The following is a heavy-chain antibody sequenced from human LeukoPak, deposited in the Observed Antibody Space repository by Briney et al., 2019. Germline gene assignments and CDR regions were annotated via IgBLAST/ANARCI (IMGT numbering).Heavy chain of an antibody. Sequence: SETLSLTCTVSGDSISSSSSYWGWIRQPPGKGLEWIGSIYYSGSTYYNTSLKSRVTISVDTSKNQFSLKLNSVTAADTAVYFCARESLWFGELLWGQGTLVTVSS. CDR2: IYYSGST. CDR1: GDSISSSSSY. D-gene: IGHD3-10*01. J-gene: IGHJ4*02. V-gene: IGHV4-39*02. CDR3: ARESLWFGELL.